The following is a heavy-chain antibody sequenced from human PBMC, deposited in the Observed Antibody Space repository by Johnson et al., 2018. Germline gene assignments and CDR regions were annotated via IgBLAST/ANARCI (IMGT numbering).Heavy chain of an antibody. Sequence: QVQLVQSGGGLVKPGGSLRLSCVASGFTFDDYYMSWIRQAPGKGLEWVSYIASTGSPKYYADSVKGRFTISRDNAQNSLYLQMNNLRAEDTALYYCAGDSLDILGAPKSGFDIWGHGTMVTFSS. CDR1: GFTFDDYY. V-gene: IGHV3-11*01. CDR2: IASTGSPK. D-gene: IGHD1-26*01. CDR3: AGDSLDILGAPKSGFDI. J-gene: IGHJ3*02.